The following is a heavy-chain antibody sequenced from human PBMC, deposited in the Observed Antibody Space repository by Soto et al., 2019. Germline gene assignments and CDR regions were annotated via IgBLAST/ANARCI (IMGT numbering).Heavy chain of an antibody. Sequence: GGSLRLSCAASGFTVNSDYMNWIRQTPGKGLEWVAFIYNGESTHYADSVKGRFTITRDNSKNTLYLQMNSLRAEDTAVYYCAKAGGAAGTVDYFDYWGQGTLVTVSS. CDR2: IYNGEST. D-gene: IGHD6-13*01. CDR1: GFTVNSDY. J-gene: IGHJ4*02. V-gene: IGHV3-53*01. CDR3: AKAGGAAGTVDYFDY.